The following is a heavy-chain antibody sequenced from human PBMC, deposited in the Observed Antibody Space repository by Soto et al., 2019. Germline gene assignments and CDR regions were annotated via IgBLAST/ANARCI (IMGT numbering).Heavy chain of an antibody. J-gene: IGHJ3*01. D-gene: IGHD2-2*01. CDR1: GFSLRDATMG. V-gene: IGHV2-26*01. CDR3: ARTTILVAPDATSAACDV. CDR2: IFSTDEA. Sequence: QVTLKESGPALVNPTETLTLACTVSGFSLRDATMGVSWIRQSPGRALEWLAHIFSTDEASYSASLSTRLTPYKDTSKSQVVLSMTDMGTADTDTYYCARTTILVAPDATSAACDVWGHVKVVTVSS.